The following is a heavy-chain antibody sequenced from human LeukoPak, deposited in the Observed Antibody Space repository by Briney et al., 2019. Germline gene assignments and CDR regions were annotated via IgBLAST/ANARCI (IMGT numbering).Heavy chain of an antibody. J-gene: IGHJ4*02. CDR2: ISSSSSTI. CDR3: ARDWVPRWYFDY. V-gene: IGHV3-48*02. CDR1: GFTFSDYN. Sequence: PGGSLRLSCAVSGFTFSDYNMNWLRQAPGKGLEWVSYISSSSSTIYYADSVKGRFTISRDNAKNSLYLQMNRLRDEDTAVYYCARDWVPRWYFDYWGQGTLVTVSS. D-gene: IGHD3-16*01.